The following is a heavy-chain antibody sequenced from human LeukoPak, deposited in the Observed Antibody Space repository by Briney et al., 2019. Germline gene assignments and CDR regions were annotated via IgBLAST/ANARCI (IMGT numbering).Heavy chain of an antibody. CDR1: GFSVSSNY. V-gene: IGHV3-53*04. Sequence: PGGSLRLSCAASGFSVSSNYMSWFRQAPGKGLEWVSVIYSGGTTYYADSVKGRFTISRRSSNNTLYLQMNSLRAEDTAVYYCAYSGSRRFDAFDIWGQGTMVTVSS. CDR3: AYSGSRRFDAFDI. D-gene: IGHD3-10*01. J-gene: IGHJ3*02. CDR2: IYSGGTT.